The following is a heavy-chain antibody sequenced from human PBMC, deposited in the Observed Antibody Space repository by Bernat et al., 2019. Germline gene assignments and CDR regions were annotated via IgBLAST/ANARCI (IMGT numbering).Heavy chain of an antibody. CDR3: ASWGIVVAVHFDY. CDR1: GFTFSNYW. J-gene: IGHJ4*02. CDR2: ISPDGSEK. Sequence: EVQLVESGGGLVQPGGSLRLSCAASGFTFSNYWMSWVRQAPGKGLEWVANISPDGSEKYYLDSVKGRFTISRDNAKNSLSLQMNSLRAEDTAVYYCASWGIVVAVHFDYWGQGTLVTVSS. D-gene: IGHD6-19*01. V-gene: IGHV3-7*02.